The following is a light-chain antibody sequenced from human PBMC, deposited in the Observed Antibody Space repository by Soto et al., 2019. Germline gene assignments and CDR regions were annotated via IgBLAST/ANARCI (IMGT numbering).Light chain of an antibody. CDR3: GAWDSSLSAVV. CDR2: DDN. J-gene: IGLJ2*01. CDR1: TSNIGDTY. Sequence: QTVVTQPPSVSAAPGQKVTISCSGSTSNIGDTYVSWYQQLPGTAPKLLIFDDNQRPSGIPDRFSVSKSGTSATLGITGLQTGDEADYFCGAWDSSLSAVVFGGGTKLTV. V-gene: IGLV1-51*01.